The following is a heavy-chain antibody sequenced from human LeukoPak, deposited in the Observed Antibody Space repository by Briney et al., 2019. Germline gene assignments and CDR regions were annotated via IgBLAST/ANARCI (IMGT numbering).Heavy chain of an antibody. J-gene: IGHJ4*02. V-gene: IGHV3-33*01. CDR2: IWYDGSNK. Sequence: GRSLRLSCAASGFTFSSHGMHWVRQAPGKGLEWVAVIWYDGSNKYYADSVKGRFTISRDNSKNTLYLQMNSLRAEDTAVYYCARRHFTVYSLDYWGQGTLVTVSS. CDR1: GFTFSSHG. CDR3: ARRHFTVYSLDY. D-gene: IGHD2-15*01.